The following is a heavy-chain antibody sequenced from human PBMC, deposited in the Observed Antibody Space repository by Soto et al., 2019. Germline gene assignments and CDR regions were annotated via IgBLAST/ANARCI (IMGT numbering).Heavy chain of an antibody. Sequence: EAQLVESGGGLVQPGGSLRLSCAASGFTFSNYEMHWVRQAPGKGPEYVSGISNNGAPTDYAKSVKSRFTISRDNSENTLYLQMGSLRAEDIARYYCARRGYGSRWPNVYMDVWGKGTTVTVSS. CDR1: GFTFSNYE. J-gene: IGHJ6*03. V-gene: IGHV3-64*01. D-gene: IGHD6-13*01. CDR2: ISNNGAPT. CDR3: ARRGYGSRWPNVYMDV.